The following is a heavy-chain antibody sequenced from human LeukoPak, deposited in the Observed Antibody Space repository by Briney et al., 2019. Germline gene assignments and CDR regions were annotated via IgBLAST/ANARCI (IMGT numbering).Heavy chain of an antibody. CDR3: ARDGGLGYDFGY. Sequence: GRSLRLSCAASGFTFSSYSMNWVRQAPGKGLEWVSSISSSSSYVYYADSVKGRFTISRDNAKNSLYLQMNSLRAEDTAAYYCARDGGLGYDFGYWGQGTLVTVSS. V-gene: IGHV3-21*01. D-gene: IGHD5-12*01. J-gene: IGHJ4*02. CDR2: ISSSSSYV. CDR1: GFTFSSYS.